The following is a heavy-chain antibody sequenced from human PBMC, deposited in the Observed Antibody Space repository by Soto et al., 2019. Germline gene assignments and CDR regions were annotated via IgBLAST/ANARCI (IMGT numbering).Heavy chain of an antibody. CDR2: VSIGGST. CDR1: GFTFSSYA. V-gene: IGHV3-23*01. J-gene: IGHJ4*02. D-gene: IGHD2-15*01. Sequence: GTLRLSCAASGFTFSSYAMGWVRQGPGKGLEWVAVVSIGGSTHYADSVRGRFTISRDNSKNTLSLQMNSLTAEDTAVYFCAKRRGAGGHFDYWGQGALVTVSS. CDR3: AKRRGAGGHFDY.